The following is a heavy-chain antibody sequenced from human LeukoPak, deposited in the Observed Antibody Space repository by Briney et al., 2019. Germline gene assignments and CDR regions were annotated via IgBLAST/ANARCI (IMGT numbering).Heavy chain of an antibody. CDR2: INHSGST. V-gene: IGHV4-34*01. CDR3: ARVAVRGAWFDP. Sequence: PSETLSLTCAVYGGSFSENNWSWVRQPPGKGLEWLGEINHSGSTSYNPSLKSRVTMSVDTSKNQFSLKLSSVTAADTAVYYCARVAVRGAWFDPWGQGTLVTVSS. J-gene: IGHJ5*02. D-gene: IGHD3-10*02. CDR1: GGSFSENN.